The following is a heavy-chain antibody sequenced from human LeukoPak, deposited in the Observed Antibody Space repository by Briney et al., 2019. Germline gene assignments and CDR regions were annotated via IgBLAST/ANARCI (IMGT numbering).Heavy chain of an antibody. CDR2: ISYDGTNK. J-gene: IGHJ3*02. CDR3: ARVGLWFGDTYDAFDI. D-gene: IGHD3-10*01. V-gene: IGHV3-30*03. Sequence: PGGSLRLSCAASGFIFSCYDMHWVRQAPGNGLEWVTVISYDGTNKYYGDSVKGRFTISRDNSKNTLYLQMNSLRAEDTAVYYCARVGLWFGDTYDAFDIWGQGTMVTVSS. CDR1: GFIFSCYD.